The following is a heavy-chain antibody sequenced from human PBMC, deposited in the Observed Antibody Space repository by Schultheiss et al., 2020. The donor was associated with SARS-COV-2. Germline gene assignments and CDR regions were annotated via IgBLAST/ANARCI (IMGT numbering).Heavy chain of an antibody. D-gene: IGHD2-2*01. CDR2: INSDGSST. Sequence: GGSLRLSCAASGFTFSSYWMHWVRQAPGKGLVWVSRINSDGSSTSYADSVKGRFTISRDNAKNTLYLQMNSLRAEDTAVYYCAKEAAGYCSSTSCLRYYYYYMDVWGKGTTVTVSS. V-gene: IGHV3-74*01. CDR1: GFTFSSYW. CDR3: AKEAAGYCSSTSCLRYYYYYMDV. J-gene: IGHJ6*03.